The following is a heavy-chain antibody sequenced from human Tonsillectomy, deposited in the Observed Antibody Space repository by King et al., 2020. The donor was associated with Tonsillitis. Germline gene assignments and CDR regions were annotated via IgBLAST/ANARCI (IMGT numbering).Heavy chain of an antibody. CDR1: GGSFSGNY. CDR2: INHSGST. D-gene: IGHD2-15*01. J-gene: IGHJ6*04. V-gene: IGHV4-34*01. CDR3: ARAPLYCSGTGCYPSELDV. Sequence: VQLQQWGAGLLKPSETLSLTCAVYGGSFSGNYWSWIRQPPGKGLEWIGEINHSGSTNYNPSLKSRVTISVDTSKNQFSLNLTSVTAADTAGYYCARAPLYCSGTGCYPSELDVWGKGTTVTVSS.